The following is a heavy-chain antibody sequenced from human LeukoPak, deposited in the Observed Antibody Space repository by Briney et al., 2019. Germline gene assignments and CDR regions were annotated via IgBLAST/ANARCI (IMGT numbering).Heavy chain of an antibody. D-gene: IGHD3-22*01. V-gene: IGHV4-61*02. CDR2: IYTSGST. J-gene: IGHJ4*02. CDR1: GGSISSGSYY. CDR3: ARVRPYYYDSSGLSSSYYFDY. Sequence: SSQTLSLTCTVSGGSISSGSYYWSWIRQPAGKGLEWIGRIYTSGSTNYNPSLKSRVTISVDTSKNQFSLKLSSVTAADTAVYYCARVRPYYYDSSGLSSSYYFDYWGQGTLVTVSS.